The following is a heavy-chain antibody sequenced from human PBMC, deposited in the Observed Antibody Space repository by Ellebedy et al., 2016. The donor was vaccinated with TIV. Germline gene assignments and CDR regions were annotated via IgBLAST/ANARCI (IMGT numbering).Heavy chain of an antibody. Sequence: SETLSLXXNVSGGPIKYYYWNWIRQTPGKGLEWIGYVAHTGDTRYNPSLKSRVSISLDTSKNQFSLKVQSVTPADTAMYYCAREDSSGFNRFDFWGRGTLVTVSS. CDR1: GGPIKYYY. J-gene: IGHJ4*02. CDR2: VAHTGDT. V-gene: IGHV4-59*01. D-gene: IGHD3-10*01. CDR3: AREDSSGFNRFDF.